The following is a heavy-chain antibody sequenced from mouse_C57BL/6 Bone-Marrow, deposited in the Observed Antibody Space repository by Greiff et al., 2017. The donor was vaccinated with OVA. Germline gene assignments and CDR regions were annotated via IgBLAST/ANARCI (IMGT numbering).Heavy chain of an antibody. V-gene: IGHV1-55*01. D-gene: IGHD1-1*01. J-gene: IGHJ4*01. CDR1: GYTFTSYW. CDR3: AREDTTVGRNAMDY. CDR2: IYPGSGST. Sequence: QVQLQQPGAEPVKPGASVKMSCKASGYTFTSYWITWVKQRPGQGLEWIGDIYPGSGSTNYNEKFKSKATLTVDTSSSTAYMQLSSLTSEDSAVYYCAREDTTVGRNAMDYWGQGTSVTVSS.